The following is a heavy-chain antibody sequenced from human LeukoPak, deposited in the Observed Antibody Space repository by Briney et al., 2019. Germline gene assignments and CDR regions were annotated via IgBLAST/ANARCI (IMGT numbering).Heavy chain of an antibody. J-gene: IGHJ1*01. CDR2: IYYSGRT. CDR1: GDSISRSDSY. Sequence: SETLSLTCSLSGDSISRSDSYWDWIRQPPGKGLEWIVTIYYSGRTYYSPSLKSRVTMSVDTPNNQFSLNLRSVTAADTAVYYCAGRRYYDGSGYLEWGQGTLLSVSS. V-gene: IGHV4-39*01. D-gene: IGHD3-22*01. CDR3: AGRRYYDGSGYLE.